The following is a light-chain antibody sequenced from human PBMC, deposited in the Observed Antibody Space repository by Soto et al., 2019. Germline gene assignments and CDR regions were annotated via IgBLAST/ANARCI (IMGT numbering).Light chain of an antibody. CDR2: EVT. Sequence: QSVLTQPASVSGSPGQSIAISCTGSSSDVGDYNYVSWYQQHPGKAPKLIIYEVTNRPSGVSDRFSGSKSGNTASLTISGLQAEDEADYYCISKRSSTTWVFGGGTKLTVL. V-gene: IGLV2-14*01. J-gene: IGLJ2*01. CDR3: ISKRSSTTWV. CDR1: SSDVGDYNY.